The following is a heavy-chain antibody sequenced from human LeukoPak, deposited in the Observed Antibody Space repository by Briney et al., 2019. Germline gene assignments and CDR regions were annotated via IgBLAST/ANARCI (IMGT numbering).Heavy chain of an antibody. CDR3: ARGSGGSYTFDY. CDR2: IGGSGDNT. Sequence: GGSLRLSCAASGFTVSNSGMNWVRQAPGRGLEWVSAIGGSGDNTYYAASVKGRFTISRDNSKNTLYLQMNSLRAEDTAVYYCARGSGGSYTFDYWGQGTLVTVSS. CDR1: GFTVSNSG. D-gene: IGHD1-26*01. V-gene: IGHV3-23*01. J-gene: IGHJ4*02.